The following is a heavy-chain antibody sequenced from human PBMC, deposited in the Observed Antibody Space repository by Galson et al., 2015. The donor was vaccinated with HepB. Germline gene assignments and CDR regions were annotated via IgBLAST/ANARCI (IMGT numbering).Heavy chain of an antibody. CDR2: IWYDGSNK. Sequence: PRLSCAASGFTFSSYGMHWVRQAPGKGLEWMGVIWYDGSNKYYADSVKGRFTISRDNSKNTLFLQMNSLRVEDTGIYYCARDRGFHSDSPAYWGQGTMVIVS. CDR1: GFTFSSYG. D-gene: IGHD1-26*01. V-gene: IGHV3-33*01. J-gene: IGHJ4*02. CDR3: ARDRGFHSDSPAY.